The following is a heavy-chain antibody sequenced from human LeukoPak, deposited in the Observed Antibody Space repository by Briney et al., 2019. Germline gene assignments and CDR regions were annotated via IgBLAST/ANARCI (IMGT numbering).Heavy chain of an antibody. CDR3: ASWDRTVTTCYY. D-gene: IGHD4-17*01. J-gene: IGHJ4*02. Sequence: GGSLRLSCAASGFTFDDYGMSWVRQAPGKGLEWVSGINWNGGSTGYADSVKGRFTISRDNAKNSLYLQMNSLRAEDTAVYYCASWDRTVTTCYYWGQGTLVTVSS. CDR2: INWNGGST. V-gene: IGHV3-20*04. CDR1: GFTFDDYG.